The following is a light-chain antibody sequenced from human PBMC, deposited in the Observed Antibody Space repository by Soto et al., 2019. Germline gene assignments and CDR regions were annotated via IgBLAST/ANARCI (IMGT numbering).Light chain of an antibody. Sequence: DIQMSQSPSSLSASVEDRVTLTCRASQNINRYLNWHQQRPGKAPKLLIYAASSLQSGVPSRFSGSGSGTDFTLTISSLQAEDFATYYCQQSYSTPWTFGQGTKVEIK. CDR2: AAS. CDR1: QNINRY. CDR3: QQSYSTPWT. V-gene: IGKV1-39*01. J-gene: IGKJ1*01.